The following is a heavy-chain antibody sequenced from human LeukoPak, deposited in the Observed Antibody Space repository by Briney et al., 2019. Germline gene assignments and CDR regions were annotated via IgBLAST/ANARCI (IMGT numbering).Heavy chain of an antibody. CDR3: ARALGSLYYFDY. D-gene: IGHD6-13*01. CDR1: GFTFSDYY. V-gene: IGHV3-11*06. Sequence: GGSLRLSCAASGFTFSDYYMSRIRQAPGKGLEWVSSISSSSSYIYYADSVKGRFTISRDNAKNSLYLQMNSLRAEDTAVYYCARALGSLYYFDYWGQGTLVTVSS. J-gene: IGHJ4*02. CDR2: ISSSSSYI.